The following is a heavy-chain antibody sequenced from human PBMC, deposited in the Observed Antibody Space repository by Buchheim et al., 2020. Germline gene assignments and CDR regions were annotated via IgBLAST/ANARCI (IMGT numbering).Heavy chain of an antibody. CDR3: ARDPGGYGYDS. CDR2: IYYSGSA. D-gene: IGHD2-15*01. Sequence: QVQLQESGPGLVKPSQTPSLTCVVSGDSISRGGYSWTWIRQAPGKGLEWIGYIYYSGSAYYSPSLKSRVTMSVNTSDNQFSLRLASVTSADTAIYFCARDPGGYGYDSWGQG. J-gene: IGHJ5*01. V-gene: IGHV4-30-4*07. CDR1: GDSISRGGYS.